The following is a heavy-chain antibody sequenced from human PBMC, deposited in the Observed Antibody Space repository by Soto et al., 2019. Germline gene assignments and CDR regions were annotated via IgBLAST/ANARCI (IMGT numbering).Heavy chain of an antibody. V-gene: IGHV3-74*01. J-gene: IGHJ6*02. D-gene: IGHD2-15*01. Sequence: LRLSCAASGFTFSSYWMHWVRQAPGKGLVWVSRINSDGSSTSYADSVKGRFTISRDNAKNTLYLQMNSLRAEDTAVYYCARDSLVVVAATRRRYYGMDVWGQGTTVTVSS. CDR1: GFTFSSYW. CDR2: INSDGSST. CDR3: ARDSLVVVAATRRRYYGMDV.